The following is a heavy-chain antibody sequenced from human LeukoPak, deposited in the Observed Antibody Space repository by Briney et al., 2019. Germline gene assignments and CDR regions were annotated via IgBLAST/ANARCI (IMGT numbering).Heavy chain of an antibody. J-gene: IGHJ3*02. V-gene: IGHV4-59*01. Sequence: SETLSLTCTVSGGSISSYYWSWIRQPPGKGLEWIGYIYYSGSTNYNPSLKSRVTISVDTSKNQFSLKLSSVTAADTAVYYCARDNSRGLGDAFDIWGQGTMVTVSS. CDR3: ARDNSRGLGDAFDI. D-gene: IGHD4-23*01. CDR1: GGSISSYY. CDR2: IYYSGST.